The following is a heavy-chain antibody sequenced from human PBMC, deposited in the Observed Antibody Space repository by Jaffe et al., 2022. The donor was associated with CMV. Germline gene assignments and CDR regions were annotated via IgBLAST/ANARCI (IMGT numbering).Heavy chain of an antibody. V-gene: IGHV3-9*01. CDR3: AKDMGALMITFGGVIN. D-gene: IGHD3-16*01. CDR1: GFTFDDYA. J-gene: IGHJ4*02. Sequence: EVQLVESGGGLVQPGRSLRLSCAASGFTFDDYAMHWVRQAPGKGLEWVSGISWNSGSIGYADSVKGRFTISRDNAKNSLYLQMNSLRAEDTALYYCAKDMGALMITFGGVINWGQGTLVTVSS. CDR2: ISWNSGSI.